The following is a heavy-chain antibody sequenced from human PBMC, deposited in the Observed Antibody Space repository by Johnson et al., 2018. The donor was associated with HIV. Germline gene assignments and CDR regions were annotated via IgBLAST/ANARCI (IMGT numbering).Heavy chain of an antibody. D-gene: IGHD1-26*01. CDR1: GFTFSSYG. Sequence: QVQLVESGGGLVQPGRSLRLSCAGSGFTFSSYGMHWVRQAPGKGLEWVSFIRYDGSDKHYADSVKGRFTISRENAKNSLYLQMNSLRAGDTAVYYCARSRERGDAFDIWGQGTMVTVSS. J-gene: IGHJ3*02. CDR3: ARSRERGDAFDI. V-gene: IGHV3-33*01. CDR2: IRYDGSDK.